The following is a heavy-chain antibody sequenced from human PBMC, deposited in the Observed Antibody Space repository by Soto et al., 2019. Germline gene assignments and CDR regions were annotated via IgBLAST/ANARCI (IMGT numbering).Heavy chain of an antibody. CDR1: GGSISSNNYY. D-gene: IGHD2-15*01. CDR3: AAYCSGGACYFNWFDP. V-gene: IGHV4-39*01. CDR2: IYYTGST. J-gene: IGHJ5*02. Sequence: SETLSLTCTVSGGSISSNNYYWGWIRRPPGKGLEWIGNIYYTGSTYYNPSLKSRVTISVDTSKNQFSLKLSSVTAADTAVYYCAAYCSGGACYFNWFDPWGQGTLVTVSS.